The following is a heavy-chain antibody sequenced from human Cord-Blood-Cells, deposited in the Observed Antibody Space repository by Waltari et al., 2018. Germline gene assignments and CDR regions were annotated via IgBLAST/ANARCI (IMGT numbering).Heavy chain of an antibody. CDR1: GYTFTGYY. Sequence: QVQLVQSGAEVKKPGASVKVSCKASGYTFTGYYMHWVRQAPGQGLEWMGGINPNRGGTNYAQKCQGRVTMTRDTSISTAYMELSRLRSDDTAVYYCAKLAARPLHFDYWGQGTLVTVSS. CDR2: INPNRGGT. J-gene: IGHJ4*02. CDR3: AKLAARPLHFDY. V-gene: IGHV1-2*02. D-gene: IGHD6-6*01.